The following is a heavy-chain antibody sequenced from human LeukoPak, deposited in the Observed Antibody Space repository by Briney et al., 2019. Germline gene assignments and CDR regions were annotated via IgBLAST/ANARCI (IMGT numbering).Heavy chain of an antibody. J-gene: IGHJ4*02. D-gene: IGHD5-12*01. CDR2: ISSSGSTI. V-gene: IGHV3-11*01. CDR3: ARVATKFFDY. CDR1: GFTFGDYC. Sequence: GGSLRLSCAASGFTFGDYCMSWIRQAPGKGLEWVSYISSSGSTIYYADSVKGGFTISRDNAKNSLYLQMNSLRAEDTAVYYCARVATKFFDYWGQGTLVTVSS.